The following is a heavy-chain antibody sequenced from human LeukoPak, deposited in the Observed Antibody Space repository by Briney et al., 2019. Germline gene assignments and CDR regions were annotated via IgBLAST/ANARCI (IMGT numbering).Heavy chain of an antibody. V-gene: IGHV4-39*01. CDR1: GGSLGRSNTY. J-gene: IGHJ6*03. Sequence: PPDTLSLTCTVSGGSLGRSNTYWGWIRQTPGKGLEWLGTILQSGYTYNNPSLKSRFTMSVDSSRNQFSLSLSSVTAADTAVYFCARHRGGGGYHYMDVWGKGTTVIVSS. CDR2: ILQSGYT. CDR3: ARHRGGGGYHYMDV. D-gene: IGHD2-21*01.